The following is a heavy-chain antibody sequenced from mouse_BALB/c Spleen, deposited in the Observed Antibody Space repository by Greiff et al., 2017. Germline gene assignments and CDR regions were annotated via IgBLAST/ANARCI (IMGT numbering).Heavy chain of an antibody. D-gene: IGHD2-1*01. Sequence: EVKLQESGGGLVQPGGSRKLSCAASGFTFSSFGMHWVRQAPEKGLEWVAYISSGSSTIYYADTVKGRFTISRDNPKNTLFLQMTSLRSEDTAMYYCARSRIYYGNYYAMDYWGQGTSVTVSS. CDR1: GFTFSSFG. J-gene: IGHJ4*01. V-gene: IGHV5-17*02. CDR2: ISSGSSTI. CDR3: ARSRIYYGNYYAMDY.